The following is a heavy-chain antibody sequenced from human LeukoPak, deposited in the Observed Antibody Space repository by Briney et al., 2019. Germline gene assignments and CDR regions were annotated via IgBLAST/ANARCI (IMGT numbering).Heavy chain of an antibody. CDR1: GFTVSSNY. CDR3: ASNPSYSSSWYVDC. J-gene: IGHJ4*02. D-gene: IGHD6-13*01. V-gene: IGHV4-34*01. CDR2: INHSGST. Sequence: PGGSLRLSCAASGFTVSSNYMSWIRQPPGKGLEWIGEINHSGSTNYNPSLKSRVTISVDTSKNQFSLKLSSVTAADTAVYYCASNPSYSSSWYVDCWGQGTLVTVSS.